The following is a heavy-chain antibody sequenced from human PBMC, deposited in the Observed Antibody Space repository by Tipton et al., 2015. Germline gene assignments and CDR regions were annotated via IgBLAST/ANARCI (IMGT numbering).Heavy chain of an antibody. CDR2: IYYSGST. Sequence: TLSLSCTVSGGSISSYYWSWIRQPPGKGLELIAYIYYSGSTNYNPSLKSRVTISLDTSKNQFSLKMRSVTAADTAVYYCARGTPGPHTPFPYYFDYWGQGTLVTVSS. CDR3: ARGTPGPHTPFPYYFDY. CDR1: GGSISSYY. D-gene: IGHD1-1*01. V-gene: IGHV4-59*01. J-gene: IGHJ4*02.